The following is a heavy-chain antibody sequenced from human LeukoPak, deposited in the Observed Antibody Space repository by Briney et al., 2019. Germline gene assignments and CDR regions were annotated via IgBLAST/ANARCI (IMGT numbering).Heavy chain of an antibody. CDR1: GGSVSSGSYY. J-gene: IGHJ5*02. V-gene: IGHV4-61*01. CDR3: ARGGGYCTNNVCPPWFDP. Sequence: PSETLSLTCTVSGGSVSSGSYYWSWIRQPPGKGLEWIGYIYYSGSTNYNPSLKSRVTISVDTSKNQFSLKLSSVTAADTAVYYCARGGGYCTNNVCPPWFDPWGQGALVTVSS. D-gene: IGHD2-8*01. CDR2: IYYSGST.